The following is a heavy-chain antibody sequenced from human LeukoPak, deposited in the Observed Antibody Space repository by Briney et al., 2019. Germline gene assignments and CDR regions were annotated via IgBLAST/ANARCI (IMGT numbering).Heavy chain of an antibody. CDR1: GGSVSSGSHY. D-gene: IGHD3-16*01. J-gene: IGHJ4*02. V-gene: IGHV4-61*01. CDR3: ATTFGKGNY. Sequence: PSETLSLTCTVSGGSVSSGSHYWSWIRQPPGKGLEWIGYIYYSGSTNYNPSLKSRVTISVDTSKNQFSLKLSSVTAADTAVYYCATTFGKGNYWGQGTLVTVSS. CDR2: IYYSGST.